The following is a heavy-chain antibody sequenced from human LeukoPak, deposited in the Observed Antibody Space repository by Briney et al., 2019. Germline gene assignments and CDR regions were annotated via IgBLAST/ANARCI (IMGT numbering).Heavy chain of an antibody. Sequence: PGGSLRLSCAASGFTFSSYAMHWVRQAPGKGLEWVAVISYDGSNKYYADSVKGRFTISRDNSKNTLYLQMNSLRAEDTAVYYCAKEADDYVWGSPYYFDYWGQGTLVTVSS. V-gene: IGHV3-30-3*01. J-gene: IGHJ4*02. CDR1: GFTFSSYA. D-gene: IGHD3-16*01. CDR2: ISYDGSNK. CDR3: AKEADDYVWGSPYYFDY.